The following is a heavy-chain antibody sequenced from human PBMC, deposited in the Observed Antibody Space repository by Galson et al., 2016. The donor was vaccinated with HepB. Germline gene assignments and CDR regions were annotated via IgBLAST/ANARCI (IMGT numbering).Heavy chain of an antibody. V-gene: IGHV3-23*01. Sequence: SLRLSCAASGLTFSSYAMTWVRQAPGKGLTWVSSISPSVWSSHNADSVKGRFTTSRDNSKFTLYLQMNSLRAEDTAVYYCARHLRVGSGAHRDVFDIWGRGTMVSVSS. CDR2: ISPSVWSS. CDR1: GLTFSSYA. J-gene: IGHJ3*02. D-gene: IGHD4/OR15-4a*01. CDR3: ARHLRVGSGAHRDVFDI.